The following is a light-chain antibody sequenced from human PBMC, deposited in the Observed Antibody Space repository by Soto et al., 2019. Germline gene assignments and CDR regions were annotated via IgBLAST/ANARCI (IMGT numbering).Light chain of an antibody. Sequence: DIQMTQSPSSLSASVGDRVTITCQASQDISNYLNWYQQKPGKAPKLLIYDASNLETGVPSRFSGSGSGTDFTFTISSLQPEDIATYYGQQYDSLPRTFGQGTKLEIK. V-gene: IGKV1-33*01. J-gene: IGKJ2*02. CDR2: DAS. CDR3: QQYDSLPRT. CDR1: QDISNY.